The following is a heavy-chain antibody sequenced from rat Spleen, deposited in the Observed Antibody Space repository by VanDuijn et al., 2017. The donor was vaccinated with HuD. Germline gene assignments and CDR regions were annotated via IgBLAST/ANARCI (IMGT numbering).Heavy chain of an antibody. CDR2: ISYDGSST. Sequence: EVQLVESGGGLVQPGRSLKLSCAASGFTFSNYDMVWVRQAPTQGLKWVATISYDGSSTYYRDSVKGRFTISRDNAKSTLYLQMDSQRSEDTATYYCARQAIRMNVMDAWGQGASVTVSS. V-gene: IGHV5-29*01. J-gene: IGHJ4*01. CDR1: GFTFSNYD. CDR3: ARQAIRMNVMDA. D-gene: IGHD1-2*01.